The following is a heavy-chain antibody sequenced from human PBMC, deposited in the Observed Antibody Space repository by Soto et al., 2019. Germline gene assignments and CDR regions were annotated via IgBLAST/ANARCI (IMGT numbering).Heavy chain of an antibody. CDR1: GGSFSSGRYY. D-gene: IGHD2-15*01. Sequence: QLQLQESGPGLVKPSETLSLTCTVSGGSFSSGRYYWGWIRQPPGKGLEWIGSIYYIGSTYSNPSLKSRVNIFVDTSKHQFSLRLSSVTAADTAVYYCARHSDCSGGSCYSEYFAVGNWFDPWGQGTLVTVSS. CDR2: IYYIGST. CDR3: ARHSDCSGGSCYSEYFAVGNWFDP. J-gene: IGHJ5*02. V-gene: IGHV4-39*01.